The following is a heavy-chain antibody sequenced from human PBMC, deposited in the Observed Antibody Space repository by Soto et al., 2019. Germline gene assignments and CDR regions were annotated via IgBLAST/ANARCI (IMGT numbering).Heavy chain of an antibody. CDR2: IYHSGST. V-gene: IGHV4-30-2*01. CDR1: GGSISSGGYS. J-gene: IGHJ5*02. CDR3: ARGMTTVTNNWFGP. D-gene: IGHD4-4*01. Sequence: SETLSLTCAVSGGSISSGGYSWSWIRQPPGKGLEWIGYIYHSGSTYYNPSLKSRVTISVDRSKNQFSLKLSSVTTADTAVYYCARGMTTVTNNWFGPWGKGTLVTVSS.